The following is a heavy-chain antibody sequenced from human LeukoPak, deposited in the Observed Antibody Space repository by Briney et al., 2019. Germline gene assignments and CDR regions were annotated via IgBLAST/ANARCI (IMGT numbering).Heavy chain of an antibody. D-gene: IGHD3-10*01. CDR2: ISSSGSTI. V-gene: IGHV3-48*03. CDR1: GFTFSSYE. Sequence: GGSLRLSCAASGFTFSSYEMNWVRQAPGKGLEWVSYISSSGSTIYYADSVKGRFTISRDNDKNSLYLQMNSMRAEDTAVYYCARDTLGPYYYGSGSYPWGQGTLVTVSS. J-gene: IGHJ4*02. CDR3: ARDTLGPYYYGSGSYP.